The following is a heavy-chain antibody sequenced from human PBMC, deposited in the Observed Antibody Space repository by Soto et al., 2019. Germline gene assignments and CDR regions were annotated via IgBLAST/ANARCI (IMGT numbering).Heavy chain of an antibody. D-gene: IGHD3-10*02. J-gene: IGHJ5*01. CDR1: GVSFSSYA. Sequence: PGGSLKLACAASGVSFSSYAMSWVRQAPGKGLEWVSASSGSGGSTYYADSVKGRCTISRDNSKNTLYLQMNSLRAADTALYFCAKNVRQGWFSSWGQGTLVTVSS. CDR3: AKNVRQGWFSS. V-gene: IGHV3-23*01. CDR2: SSGSGGST.